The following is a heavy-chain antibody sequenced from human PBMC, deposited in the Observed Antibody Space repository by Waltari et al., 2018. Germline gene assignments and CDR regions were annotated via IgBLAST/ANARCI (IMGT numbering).Heavy chain of an antibody. CDR3: AVVVITWAFDL. J-gene: IGHJ3*01. CDR2: FEPDDGEK. V-gene: IGHV1-24*01. D-gene: IGHD3-22*01. Sequence: QVQLVQSGAEVKKPGASVKDSWKVSGSTLTGLSMHWVRQDPGKGLEWMGGFEPDDGEKIDAQKFQGRVTMTEDTSTDTSYMELSSLRSEDTAVYSCAVVVITWAFDLWGQGTMVTVSS. CDR1: GSTLTGLS.